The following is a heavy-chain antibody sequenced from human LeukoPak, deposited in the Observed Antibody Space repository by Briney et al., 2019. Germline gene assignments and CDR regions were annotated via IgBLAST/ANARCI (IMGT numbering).Heavy chain of an antibody. D-gene: IGHD3-10*01. CDR2: IGTAGDT. J-gene: IGHJ6*02. Sequence: GGSLRLSCAASGFTFSSYDTHWVRQATGKGLEWVSAIGTAGDTYYPGSVKGRFTISRENAKNSLYLQMNSLRAEDTAVYYCARSHTGPGSYFYYYYGMDVWGQGTTVTVSS. CDR3: ARSHTGPGSYFYYYYGMDV. V-gene: IGHV3-13*01. CDR1: GFTFSSYD.